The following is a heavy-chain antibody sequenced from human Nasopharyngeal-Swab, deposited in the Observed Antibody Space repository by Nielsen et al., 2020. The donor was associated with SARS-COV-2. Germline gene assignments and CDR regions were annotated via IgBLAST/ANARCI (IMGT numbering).Heavy chain of an antibody. J-gene: IGHJ6*02. D-gene: IGHD1-14*01. CDR3: AKPKHYYYYGMDV. V-gene: IGHV3-48*03. Sequence: GGSLRLSCAASGFTFSTYHMNWVRQAPGKGLEWISNIRMTDSDVFYADSVKGRFTISRDNSKNTLYLQMNSLRAEDTAVYYCAKPKHYYYYGMDVWGQGTTVTVSS. CDR2: IRMTDSDV. CDR1: GFTFSTYH.